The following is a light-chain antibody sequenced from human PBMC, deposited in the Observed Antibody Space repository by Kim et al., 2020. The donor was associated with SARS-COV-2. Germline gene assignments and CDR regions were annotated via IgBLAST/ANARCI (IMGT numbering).Light chain of an antibody. CDR2: DVS. CDR3: SSYTSSSTV. CDR1: SSNVGGYNY. V-gene: IGLV2-14*03. Sequence: PGQAITISCTGTSSNVGGYNYVCWYQQQPGKAPKLMIYDVSNRPSGVSNRFSGSKSGNTASLTISGLQAEDEADYYCSSYTSSSTVFGGGTQLTVL. J-gene: IGLJ3*02.